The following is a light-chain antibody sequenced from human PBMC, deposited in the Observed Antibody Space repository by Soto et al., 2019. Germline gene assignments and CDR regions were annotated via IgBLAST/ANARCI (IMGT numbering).Light chain of an antibody. CDR3: SSYAGRNNLV. Sequence: QSALTQPPSASGSPGQSVTISCTGTSSDVGGYNYVSWYQQHPGKAPKLMIYEVSKRPSGVPDRFSGSKSGNTASLTVSGLQAEDEADYYCSSYAGRNNLVFGGGIKLTVL. CDR2: EVS. J-gene: IGLJ2*01. CDR1: SSDVGGYNY. V-gene: IGLV2-8*01.